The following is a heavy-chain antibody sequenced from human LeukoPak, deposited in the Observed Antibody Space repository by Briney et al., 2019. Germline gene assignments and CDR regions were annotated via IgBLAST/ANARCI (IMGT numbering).Heavy chain of an antibody. CDR2: INHSGST. J-gene: IGHJ3*02. D-gene: IGHD3-22*01. V-gene: IGHV4-34*01. CDR3: ATSGYYYDAFDI. CDR1: GGSFSGYY. Sequence: PSETLSPTCAVYGGSFSGYYWSWIRQPPGKGLEWIGEINHSGSTNYNPSLKSRVTISVDTSKNQFSLKLSSVTAADTAVYYCATSGYYYDAFDIWGQGTMVTVSS.